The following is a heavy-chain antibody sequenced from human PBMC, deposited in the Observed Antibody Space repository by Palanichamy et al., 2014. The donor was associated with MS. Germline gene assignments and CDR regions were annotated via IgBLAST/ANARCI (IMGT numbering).Heavy chain of an antibody. CDR2: ILWGNT. V-gene: IGHV4-39*01. CDR1: GGSITSSGNY. J-gene: IGHJ5*02. D-gene: IGHD1-20*01. CDR3: ARPLTGTSNGAWFDP. Sequence: QLKLQESGPGLLKPSETLSPTCTVSGGSITSSGNYWGWIRQSQEGAGVDCEYILWGNTYYNPSLKSRVTISVDTSNNEFSLWLTSVTATDTAVYYCARPLTGTSNGAWFDPWGQGTLVIVSS.